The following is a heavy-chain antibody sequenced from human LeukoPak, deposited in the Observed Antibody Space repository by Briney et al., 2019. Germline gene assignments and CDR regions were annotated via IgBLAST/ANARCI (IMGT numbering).Heavy chain of an antibody. J-gene: IGHJ4*02. CDR2: INTDQSAA. CDR3: SKQLAGPTDY. V-gene: IGHV3-74*01. Sequence: GGSLRLSCAASGFTFRSHWMHWVRHAPGQGLLWVARINTDQSAATYEDFAKGRFTISRVNANNRVYLELNSLGVADTAVYYCSKQLAGPTDYWGEETLVSVS. D-gene: IGHD1-1*01. CDR1: GFTFRSHW.